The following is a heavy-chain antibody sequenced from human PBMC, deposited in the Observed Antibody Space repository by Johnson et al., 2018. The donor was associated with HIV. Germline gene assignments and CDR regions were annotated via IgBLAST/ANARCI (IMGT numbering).Heavy chain of an antibody. V-gene: IGHV3-23*04. CDR3: ASLTWVARSSRFYAFDI. Sequence: VQLVESGGGLVQPGGSLRVSCAASGFKYAASGLAFSNYAVKWVSHTPGGDGGTSFADSVRGRYIISRDNSKNTLYLQMNSLRVEDTAVYYCASLTWVARSSRFYAFDIWGQGTMVTVSS. CDR2: TPGGDGGT. D-gene: IGHD6-13*01. J-gene: IGHJ3*02. CDR1: GFKYAA.